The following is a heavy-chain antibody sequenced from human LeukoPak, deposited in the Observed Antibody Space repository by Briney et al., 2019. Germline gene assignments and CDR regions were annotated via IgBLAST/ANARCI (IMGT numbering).Heavy chain of an antibody. D-gene: IGHD5-12*01. J-gene: IGHJ5*02. CDR3: ARPSGYGGEYWFDP. CDR1: GYTFTVYF. Sequence: ASVKVSCKASGYTFTVYFMHWVRQAPGQGLEWMGWINPNSGGTNYAQKFQGRVTMTRDTSISTAYMELSRLRSDDTAMYYCARPSGYGGEYWFDPWGQGTPVTVSS. V-gene: IGHV1-2*02. CDR2: INPNSGGT.